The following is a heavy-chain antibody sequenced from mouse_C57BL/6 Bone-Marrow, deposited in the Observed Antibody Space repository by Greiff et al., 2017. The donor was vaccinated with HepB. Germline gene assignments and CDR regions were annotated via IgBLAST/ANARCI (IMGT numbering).Heavy chain of an antibody. Sequence: VQLQESGAELARPGASVKMSCKASGYTFTSYTMHWVKQRPGQGLEWIGYINPSSGYTKYNQKFKDKATLTADKSSSTAYMQLSSLTSEDSAVYYCAYGSSFFDYWGQGTTLTVSS. V-gene: IGHV1-4*01. CDR2: INPSSGYT. CDR3: AYGSSFFDY. D-gene: IGHD1-1*01. CDR1: GYTFTSYT. J-gene: IGHJ2*01.